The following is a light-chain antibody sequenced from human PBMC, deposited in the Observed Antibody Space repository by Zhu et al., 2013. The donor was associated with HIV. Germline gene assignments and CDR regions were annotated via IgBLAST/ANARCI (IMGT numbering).Light chain of an antibody. J-gene: IGLJ3*02. CDR1: SSNIGAGYD. CDR2: ANS. V-gene: IGLV1-40*01. Sequence: QSVLTQPPSVSGAPGQRVTISCTGSSSNIGAGYDVHWYQQLPGTAPKLLIYANSNRPSGVPDRFSGSKSGTSASLAITGLQAEDESDYYCQSYDTRLSGWVFGGGTKLTV. CDR3: QSYDTRLSGWV.